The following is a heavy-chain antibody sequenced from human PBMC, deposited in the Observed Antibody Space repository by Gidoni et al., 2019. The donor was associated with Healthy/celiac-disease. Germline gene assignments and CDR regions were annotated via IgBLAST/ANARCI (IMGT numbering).Heavy chain of an antibody. V-gene: IGHV4-38-2*01. Sequence: QVQLQESGPGLVKPWGTLSLTCAAPGYSISSGYYWGWIRQPPGKGLEWIGSIYHIGSTYYNPSFKRRVTISVDTSKNQFSLKLSSVTAADTAVYYCARAYGSGSYHDYWGQGTLVTVSS. CDR3: ARAYGSGSYHDY. CDR2: IYHIGST. D-gene: IGHD3-10*01. CDR1: GYSISSGYY. J-gene: IGHJ4*02.